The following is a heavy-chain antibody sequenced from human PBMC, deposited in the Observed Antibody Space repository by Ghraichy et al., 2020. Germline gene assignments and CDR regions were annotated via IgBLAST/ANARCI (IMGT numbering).Heavy chain of an antibody. CDR3: ARVLYYYYGMDV. CDR2: IYYSGST. CDR1: GGSISSGGYS. Sequence: LSLTCAVSGGSISSGGYSWSWIRQPPGKGLEWIGYIYYSGSTYYNPSLKSRVTISVDTSKNQFSLKLSSVTAADTAVYYCARVLYYYYGMDVWGQGTTVTVSS. J-gene: IGHJ6*02. V-gene: IGHV4-30-4*07.